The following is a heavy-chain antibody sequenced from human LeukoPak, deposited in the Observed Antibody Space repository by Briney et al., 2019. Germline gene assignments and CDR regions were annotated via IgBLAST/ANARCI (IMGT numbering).Heavy chain of an antibody. CDR2: INHSGST. CDR3: ARGGGPTGYYFDN. D-gene: IGHD3-16*01. J-gene: IGHJ4*02. Sequence: SQTLSLTCAVYGGSFSGYYWSWIRQPPGKGLEWIGEINHSGSTNSNPSLKSQVTISVDTSKNQFSLKLSSVTAADTAVYYCARGGGPTGYYFDNWGQGTLVTVSS. CDR1: GGSFSGYY. V-gene: IGHV4-34*01.